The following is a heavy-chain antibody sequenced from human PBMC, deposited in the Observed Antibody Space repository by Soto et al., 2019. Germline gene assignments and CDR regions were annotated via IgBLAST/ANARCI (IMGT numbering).Heavy chain of an antibody. Sequence: PGGSLRLSCAASGFTFSSYAMSWVRQAPGKGLEWVSAISGSGGSTYYADSVKGRFTISRDNSKNTLYLQMNSLRAEDTAVYYCAKRLGGSYYYYYGMDVWGQGTTVTVSS. V-gene: IGHV3-23*01. CDR3: AKRLGGSYYYYYGMDV. J-gene: IGHJ6*02. CDR1: GFTFSSYA. D-gene: IGHD1-26*01. CDR2: ISGSGGST.